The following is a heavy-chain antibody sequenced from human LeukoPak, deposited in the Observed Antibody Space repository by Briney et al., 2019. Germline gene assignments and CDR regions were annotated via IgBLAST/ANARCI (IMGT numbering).Heavy chain of an antibody. D-gene: IGHD5-24*01. CDR3: ARGGGGWLPFDY. CDR1: GGXFSGYY. CDR2: INHSGST. V-gene: IGHV4-34*01. J-gene: IGHJ4*02. Sequence: SETLTLTCAVYGGXFSGYYWSWIRQPPGKGLEWIGEINHSGSTNYNPSLKSRVTISVDTSKNQFSLKLSSVTAADTAVYYCARGGGGWLPFDYWGQGTLVTVSS.